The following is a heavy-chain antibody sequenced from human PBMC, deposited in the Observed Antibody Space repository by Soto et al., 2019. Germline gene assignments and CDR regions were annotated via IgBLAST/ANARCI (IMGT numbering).Heavy chain of an antibody. J-gene: IGHJ4*02. CDR1: GFTFSSYS. D-gene: IGHD6-13*01. CDR3: AKKSAAGTAPFSGFDY. V-gene: IGHV3-23*01. Sequence: GGSLRLSCTASGFTFSSYSMSWVRQAPGKGLEWVSAIRGGGEATYYADPVKGRFTISRDNSKNTLYLHLNSLGADDTAVYYCAKKSAAGTAPFSGFDYWGQGTLVTVSS. CDR2: IRGGGEAT.